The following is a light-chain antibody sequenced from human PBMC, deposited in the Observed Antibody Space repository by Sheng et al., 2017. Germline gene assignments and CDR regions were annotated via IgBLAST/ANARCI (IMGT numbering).Light chain of an antibody. Sequence: DIQMTQSPSSLSASVGDRITITCQASQDISNYLNWYQHKPGKAPKLLIYDASNLGTGVPSRFSGSGFGTDFTFTISSLQPEDVASYYCQQYDDLATFGGGTKVEIK. V-gene: IGKV1-33*01. CDR3: QQYDDLAT. CDR1: QDISNY. J-gene: IGKJ4*01. CDR2: DAS.